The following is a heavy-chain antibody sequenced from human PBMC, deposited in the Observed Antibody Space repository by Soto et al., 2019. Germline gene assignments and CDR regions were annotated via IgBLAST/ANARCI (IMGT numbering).Heavy chain of an antibody. CDR1: GYTFTSYA. V-gene: IGHV1-3*01. J-gene: IGHJ6*03. CDR2: INAGNGNT. CDR3: ARDGLITRRYYYYYMDV. D-gene: IGHD6-19*01. Sequence: QVQLVQSGAEVKKPGASVKVSCKASGYTFTSYAMHWVRQAPGQRLEWMGWINAGNGNTKYSQKFQGRVTITRDTSASTAYMELSSLRSEDTAVYYCARDGLITRRYYYYYMDVWGKGTTVTVSS.